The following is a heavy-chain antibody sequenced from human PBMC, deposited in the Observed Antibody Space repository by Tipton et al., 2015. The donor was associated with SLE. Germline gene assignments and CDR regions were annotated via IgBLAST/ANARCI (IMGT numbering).Heavy chain of an antibody. CDR2: IYTSGST. J-gene: IGHJ2*01. D-gene: IGHD2-8*02. CDR3: ARGLGVWYFDL. V-gene: IGHV4-59*01. Sequence: TLSLTCTVSGGSISSYYWSWIRQPPGKGLEWIGYIYTSGSTYYNPSLKSRVSISVDTSKNQFSLKLSSVTAADTAVYYCARGLGVWYFDLWGRGTLVTVSS. CDR1: GGSISSYY.